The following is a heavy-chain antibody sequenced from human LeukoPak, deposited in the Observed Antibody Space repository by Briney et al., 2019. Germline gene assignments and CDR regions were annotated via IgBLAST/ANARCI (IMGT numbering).Heavy chain of an antibody. J-gene: IGHJ4*02. CDR1: GGTFLTFA. D-gene: IGHD3-22*01. CDR2: VIPALDIA. Sequence: SVKVSCKASGGTFLTFAVTWVRQALGQGLEWMGRVIPALDIAAYAQKFQGRVTIAADESATTTYTELRNLRSDDSAVYYCTRGGHSSIWRGFDSWGQGALVTVSS. CDR3: TRGGHSSIWRGFDS. V-gene: IGHV1-69*04.